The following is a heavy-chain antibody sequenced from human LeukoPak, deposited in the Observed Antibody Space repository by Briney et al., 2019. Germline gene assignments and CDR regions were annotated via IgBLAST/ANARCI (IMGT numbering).Heavy chain of an antibody. Sequence: GGSLRLSCVASGFTFSGHWMHWVRQVPGKGLMAVSRITPDGNAAAYADSVKGRFTISRDNAKNTLYLEMNSLTAEDTALYHCTRSGYSNGYDYWGQGTLVTVSS. V-gene: IGHV3-74*03. CDR3: TRSGYSNGYDY. CDR1: GFTFSGHW. J-gene: IGHJ4*02. CDR2: ITPDGNAA. D-gene: IGHD2-15*01.